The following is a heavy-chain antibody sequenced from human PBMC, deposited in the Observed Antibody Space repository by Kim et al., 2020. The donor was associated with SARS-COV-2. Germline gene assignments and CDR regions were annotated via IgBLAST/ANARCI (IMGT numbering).Heavy chain of an antibody. CDR3: ARAQDFWSGYYDYYYYGMDV. CDR1: GFTVSSNY. CDR2: IYSGGST. V-gene: IGHV3-53*01. Sequence: GGSLRLSCAASGFTVSSNYMSWVRQAPGKGLEWVSVIYSGGSTYYADSVKGRFTISRDNSKNTLYLQMNSLRAEDTAVYYCARAQDFWSGYYDYYYYGMDVWGQGTTVTVSS. J-gene: IGHJ6*02. D-gene: IGHD3-3*01.